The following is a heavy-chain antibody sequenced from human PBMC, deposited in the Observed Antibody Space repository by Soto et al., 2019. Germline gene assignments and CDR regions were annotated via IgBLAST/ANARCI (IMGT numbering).Heavy chain of an antibody. CDR1: GVSVSSNSAA. D-gene: IGHD6-6*01. CDR2: TYYRSKWYN. Sequence: SQTLSLTCAISGVSVSSNSAAWNWIRQSPSRGLEWLGRTYYRSKWYNDYAVSVKSRITINPDTSKNQFSLQLNSVTPEDTAVYYCARAGIAARTLLNYYYYYGMDVWGQGTTVTVSS. CDR3: ARAGIAARTLLNYYYYYGMDV. J-gene: IGHJ6*02. V-gene: IGHV6-1*01.